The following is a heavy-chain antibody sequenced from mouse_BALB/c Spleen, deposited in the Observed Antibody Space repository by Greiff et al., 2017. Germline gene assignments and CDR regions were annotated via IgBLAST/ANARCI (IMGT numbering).Heavy chain of an antibody. CDR2: ISDGGSYT. CDR3: ARGDYYGSSYDYFDY. D-gene: IGHD1-1*01. J-gene: IGHJ2*01. Sequence: EVQGVESGGGLVKPGGSLKLSCAASGFTFSDYYMYWVRQTPEKRLEWVATISDGGSYTYYPDSVKGRFTISRDNAKNNLYLQMSSLKSEDTAMYYCARGDYYGSSYDYFDYWGQGATLTVSS. CDR1: GFTFSDYY. V-gene: IGHV5-4*02.